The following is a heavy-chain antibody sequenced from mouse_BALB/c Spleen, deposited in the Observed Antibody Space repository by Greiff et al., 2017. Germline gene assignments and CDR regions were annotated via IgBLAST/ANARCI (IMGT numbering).Heavy chain of an antibody. CDR2: IDPFNGGT. CDR1: GYSFTSYY. CDR3: ARGFITTVHDMDY. J-gene: IGHJ4*01. D-gene: IGHD1-1*01. Sequence: VQLQQSGPELMKPGASVKISCKASGYSFTSYYMHWVKQSHGKSLEWIGYIDPFNGGTSYNQKFKGKATLTVDKSSSTAYMHLSSLTSEDSAVYYCARGFITTVHDMDYWGQGTSVTVSS. V-gene: IGHV1-28*01.